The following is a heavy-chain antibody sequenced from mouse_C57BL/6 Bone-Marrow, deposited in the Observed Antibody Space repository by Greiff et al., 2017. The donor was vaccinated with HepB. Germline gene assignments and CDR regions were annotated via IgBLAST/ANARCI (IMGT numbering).Heavy chain of an antibody. CDR2: IYPRDGST. V-gene: IGHV1-85*01. CDR3: APYYYGSSWDYAMDY. CDR1: GYTFTSYD. Sequence: QVQLQQSGPELVKPGASVKLSCKASGYTFTSYDINWVKQRPGQGLEWIGWIYPRDGSTKYNEKFKGKATLTVDTSSSTAYMELHSLTSEDSAVYFCAPYYYGSSWDYAMDYWGQGTSVTVSS. D-gene: IGHD1-1*01. J-gene: IGHJ4*01.